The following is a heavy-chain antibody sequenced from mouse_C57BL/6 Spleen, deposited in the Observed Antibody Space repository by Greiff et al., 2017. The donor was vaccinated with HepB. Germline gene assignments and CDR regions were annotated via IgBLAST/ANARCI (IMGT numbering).Heavy chain of an antibody. CDR1: GYSITSGYY. CDR2: ISYDGSN. Sequence: VQLQQSGPGLVKPSQSLSLTCSVTGYSITSGYYWNWIRQFPGNKLEWMGYISYDGSNNYNPSLKNRITITRDTSNNQFFLKLNSVTTEDTATYYCARIGYGSSYGYFDVWGTGTTVTVSS. J-gene: IGHJ1*03. V-gene: IGHV3-6*01. D-gene: IGHD1-1*01. CDR3: ARIGYGSSYGYFDV.